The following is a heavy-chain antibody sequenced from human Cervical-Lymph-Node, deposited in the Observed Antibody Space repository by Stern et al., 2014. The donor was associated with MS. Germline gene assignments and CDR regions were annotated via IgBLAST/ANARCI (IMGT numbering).Heavy chain of an antibody. CDR3: ARHVQGFDY. J-gene: IGHJ4*02. Sequence: VQLVQSGAEVKKPGESLKISCKLSGYSFTIYSIAWVRQMPGKGLEWMGVVYPYASDTTYSQAFQGQVAISAAKSISTAYLQWSSLRAADTAMYYCARHVQGFDYWGQGTLVTVSS. CDR2: VYPYASDT. V-gene: IGHV5-51*01. CDR1: GYSFTIYS.